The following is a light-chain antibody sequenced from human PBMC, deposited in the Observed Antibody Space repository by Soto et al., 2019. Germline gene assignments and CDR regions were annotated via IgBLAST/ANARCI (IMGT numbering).Light chain of an antibody. V-gene: IGLV2-14*01. J-gene: IGLJ1*01. CDR2: EVT. CDR3: TSYTSSTALV. Sequence: QSVPTQPASVSGSPGQSITISCTGTSRDVGGYNYVSWYQQHPGKAPKLMIYEVTNRPSGVSNRFSGSKSGNTASLTISGLQAEDEADYYCTSYTSSTALVFATGTKVTVL. CDR1: SRDVGGYNY.